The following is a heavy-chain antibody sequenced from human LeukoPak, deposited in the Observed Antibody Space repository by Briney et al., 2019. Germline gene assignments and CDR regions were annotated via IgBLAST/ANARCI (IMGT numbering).Heavy chain of an antibody. Sequence: GESLKISCKGSGYSFTTYWIVWVRQMPGKGLDWMGRFHPSDSYTNYSPSFQGHVTISGDKSISTAYLQWSSLKASDTAMYYCARHPEVASTIFKGLDVWGQGTAVTVSS. J-gene: IGHJ6*02. CDR2: FHPSDSYT. D-gene: IGHD3-9*01. CDR1: GYSFTTYW. V-gene: IGHV5-10-1*01. CDR3: ARHPEVASTIFKGLDV.